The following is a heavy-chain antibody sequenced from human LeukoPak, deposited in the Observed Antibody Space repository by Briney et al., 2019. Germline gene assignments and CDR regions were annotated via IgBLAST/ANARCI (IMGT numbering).Heavy chain of an antibody. CDR1: GYTFTSYD. Sequence: GASVKVSFKASGYTFTSYDINWVRQATGQGLEWMGWMNPNSGNTGYAQKFQGRVTMTRNTSISTAYMELSSLRSEDTAVYYCARETIFGVVDYYYYYMDVWGKGTTVTVSS. CDR3: ARETIFGVVDYYYYYMDV. J-gene: IGHJ6*03. V-gene: IGHV1-8*01. CDR2: MNPNSGNT. D-gene: IGHD3-3*01.